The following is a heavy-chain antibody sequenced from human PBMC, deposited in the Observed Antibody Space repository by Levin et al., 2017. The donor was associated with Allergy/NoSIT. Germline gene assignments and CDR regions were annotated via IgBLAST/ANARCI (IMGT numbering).Heavy chain of an antibody. CDR1: GFTFTSSA. J-gene: IGHJ3*02. CDR2: IVVGSGNT. V-gene: IGHV1-58*01. CDR3: AAEMGDYYGSGSINAFDI. Sequence: SVKVSCKASGFTFTSSAVQWVRQARGQRLEWIGWIVVGSGNTNYAQKFQERVTITRDMSTSTAYMELSSLRSEDTAVYYCAAEMGDYYGSGSINAFDIWGQGTMVTVSS. D-gene: IGHD3-10*01.